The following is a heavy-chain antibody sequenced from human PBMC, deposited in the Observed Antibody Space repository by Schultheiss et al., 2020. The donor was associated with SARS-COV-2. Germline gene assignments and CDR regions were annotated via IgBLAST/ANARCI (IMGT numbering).Heavy chain of an antibody. Sequence: GGSLRLSCAASGFTFSSYAMHWVRQAPGKGLEWVSGISWNSGSIGYADSVKGRFTISRDNAKNSLYLQMNSLRAEDTALYYCAIYDILTGYYDYWGQGTLVTVSS. J-gene: IGHJ4*02. CDR2: ISWNSGSI. V-gene: IGHV3-9*01. CDR3: AIYDILTGYYDY. CDR1: GFTFSSYA. D-gene: IGHD3-9*01.